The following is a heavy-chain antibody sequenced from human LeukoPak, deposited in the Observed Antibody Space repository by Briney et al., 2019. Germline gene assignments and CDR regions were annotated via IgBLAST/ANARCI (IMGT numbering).Heavy chain of an antibody. J-gene: IGHJ3*02. V-gene: IGHV3-9*01. Sequence: GGSLRLSCAASGFTFDDYAMHWVRHAPGKGLEWVSGISWNSGSIGYADSVKGRFTISRDNAKNSLYLRMNSLRAEDTALYYCAKWVTYDFWSGPAAFDIWGQGTMVTVSS. D-gene: IGHD3-3*01. CDR2: ISWNSGSI. CDR3: AKWVTYDFWSGPAAFDI. CDR1: GFTFDDYA.